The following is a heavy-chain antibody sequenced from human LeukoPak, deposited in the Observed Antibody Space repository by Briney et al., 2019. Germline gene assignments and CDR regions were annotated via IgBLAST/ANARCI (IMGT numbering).Heavy chain of an antibody. CDR1: GGTFSSYA. V-gene: IGHV1-69*13. CDR3: ASHAVGWNYYYYGMDV. D-gene: IGHD3-3*01. CDR2: IIPIFGTA. Sequence: GASVKVSCKASGGTFSSYAISWVRQAPGQGLEWMGGIIPIFGTANYAQKFQGRVTITADESTSTAYMELSSLRSEDTAVYYCASHAVGWNYYYYGMDVWGQGTTVTVSS. J-gene: IGHJ6*02.